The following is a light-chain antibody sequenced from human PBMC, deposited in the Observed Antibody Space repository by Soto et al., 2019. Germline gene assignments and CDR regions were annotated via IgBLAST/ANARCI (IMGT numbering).Light chain of an antibody. CDR1: QSVSSY. J-gene: IGKJ5*01. CDR2: DAS. Sequence: EIVLTQSPATLSLSPVERATLSCMASQSVSSYLAWYQQKPGQAPRLLIYDASNRATGIPARFSGSGSGTDFTLTISSLEPEDFAVYYCQQRSNWPRGTFGQGTRLEIK. CDR3: QQRSNWPRGT. V-gene: IGKV3-11*01.